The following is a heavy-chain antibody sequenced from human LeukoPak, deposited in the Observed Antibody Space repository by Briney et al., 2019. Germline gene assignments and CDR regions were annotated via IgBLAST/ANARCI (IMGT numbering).Heavy chain of an antibody. CDR3: ARGRSIVGATMIFDLFLFDY. CDR2: ISAYNGNT. J-gene: IGHJ4*02. Sequence: ASVKVSCTASGYTFTSYGISWVRQAPGQGLEWMGWISAYNGNTNYAQKLQGRVTMTTDTSTSTAYMELRSLRSDDTAVYYCARGRSIVGATMIFDLFLFDYWGQGTLVTVSS. CDR1: GYTFTSYG. V-gene: IGHV1-18*01. D-gene: IGHD1-26*01.